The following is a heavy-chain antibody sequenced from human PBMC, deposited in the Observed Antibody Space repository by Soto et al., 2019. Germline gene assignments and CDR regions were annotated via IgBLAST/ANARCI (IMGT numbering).Heavy chain of an antibody. CDR3: AKDPSREYWGSFDY. D-gene: IGHD3-16*01. Sequence: EVQLVESGGGLVQAGRSLRLSCAASGFTFDDYAMHWVRQAPGKGLEWVSGMSWNSGSIGYADSVKGRFTISRDNAKNSLYLQMNSLRAEDTALYYCAKDPSREYWGSFDYWGQGTLVTVSS. V-gene: IGHV3-9*01. CDR2: MSWNSGSI. J-gene: IGHJ4*02. CDR1: GFTFDDYA.